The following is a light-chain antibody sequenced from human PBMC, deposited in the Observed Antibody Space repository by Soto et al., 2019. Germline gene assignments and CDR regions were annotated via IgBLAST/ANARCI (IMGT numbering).Light chain of an antibody. V-gene: IGKV1-16*01. CDR1: QGINNH. CDR2: GAF. Sequence: DVQMTPSPPSLSASLGDKVTITCRACQGINNHLAWFQQKQGKDPRCLMTGAFSLQSGVPSRFSGSASGTDFTLTISGLQPEDLATYYCQQYVSDPITFGQGTRL. J-gene: IGKJ5*01. CDR3: QQYVSDPIT.